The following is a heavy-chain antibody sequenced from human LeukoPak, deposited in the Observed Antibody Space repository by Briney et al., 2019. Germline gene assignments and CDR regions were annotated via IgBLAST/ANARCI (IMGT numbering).Heavy chain of an antibody. J-gene: IGHJ4*02. CDR2: ISYDGNTE. V-gene: IGHV3-30-3*02. CDR3: ASSAGGISRGYFDY. Sequence: QTGRSLIVSCAASGFIFNNYAMHWVRQAPGKGLEWVASISYDGNTEYYADSVKGRFTISRDNSQNTLYLQMNTLRTEDTAVHYCASSAGGISRGYFDYWGQGTLVTVSS. D-gene: IGHD3-22*01. CDR1: GFIFNNYA.